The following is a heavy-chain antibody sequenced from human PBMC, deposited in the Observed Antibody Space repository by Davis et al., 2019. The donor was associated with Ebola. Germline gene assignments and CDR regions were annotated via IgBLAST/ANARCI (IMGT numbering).Heavy chain of an antibody. J-gene: IGHJ4*02. CDR2: IYPGDSDT. D-gene: IGHD2-15*01. V-gene: IGHV5-51*01. CDR1: GYSFTSYW. Sequence: GESLKISCKGSGYSFTSYWIGWVRQMPGKGLEWMGIIYPGDSDTRYSPSFQGQVTISADKSIITAYLQWSSLKASDTAMYYCARSPLPVVVAASAYFDYWGQGTLVTVSS. CDR3: ARSPLPVVVAASAYFDY.